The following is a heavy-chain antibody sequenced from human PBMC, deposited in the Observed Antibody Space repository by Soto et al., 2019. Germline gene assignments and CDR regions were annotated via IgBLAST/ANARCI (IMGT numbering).Heavy chain of an antibody. V-gene: IGHV1-2*04. J-gene: IGHJ6*02. CDR2: INPNSGGT. D-gene: IGHD3-3*01. Sequence: ASVKVSCKASGYTFTGYYMHWVRQAPGQGLEWMGWINPNSGGTNYAQKFQGWVTMTRDTSISTAYMELSRLRSDDTAVYYCARGAQRITIFGVVIGYVMDDWGQGTTVTVSS. CDR3: ARGAQRITIFGVVIGYVMDD. CDR1: GYTFTGYY.